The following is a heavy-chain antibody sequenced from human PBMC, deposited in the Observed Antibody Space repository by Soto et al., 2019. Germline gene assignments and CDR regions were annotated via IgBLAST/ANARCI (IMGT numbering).Heavy chain of an antibody. Sequence: ASVKVSCKVSGYTLTELSLHWVRQPLGKGLEWMGGFDPEDGETIYAQKFQGRLTMTEDTSTDTAYMELSSLRSEDTAVYYCATDSPSNSGSRYKTFDYWGQGTLVTVSS. CDR1: GYTLTELS. V-gene: IGHV1-24*01. J-gene: IGHJ4*02. D-gene: IGHD6-13*01. CDR3: ATDSPSNSGSRYKTFDY. CDR2: FDPEDGET.